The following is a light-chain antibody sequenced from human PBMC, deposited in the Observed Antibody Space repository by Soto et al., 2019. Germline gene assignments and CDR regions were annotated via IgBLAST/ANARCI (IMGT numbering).Light chain of an antibody. CDR3: HQRSNWPPDT. J-gene: IGKJ5*01. V-gene: IGKV3-11*01. CDR2: GAS. CDR1: QSVHTF. Sequence: EVVLTQSPDTLSLSPGEGASLSCRASQSVHTFLARYQQKPGQPPRLLIYGASTRAPGVPARFSGRGSGTDFTLTITSLEPEDFAVYYCHQRSNWPPDTFGQGTRL.